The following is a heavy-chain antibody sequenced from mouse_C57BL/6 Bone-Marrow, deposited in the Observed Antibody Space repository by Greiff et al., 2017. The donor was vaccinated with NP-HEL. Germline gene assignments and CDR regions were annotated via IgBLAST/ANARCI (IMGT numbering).Heavy chain of an antibody. V-gene: IGHV1-82*01. CDR3: ARYYYGSRYYYAMDY. Sequence: VKPGASVKISCKASGYAFSSSWMNWVKQRPGKGLEWIGRIYPGDGDTNYNGKFKGKATLTADKSSSTAYMQLSSLTSEDSAVYFCARYYYGSRYYYAMDYWGQGTSVTVSS. D-gene: IGHD1-1*01. CDR2: IYPGDGDT. CDR1: GYAFSSSW. J-gene: IGHJ4*01.